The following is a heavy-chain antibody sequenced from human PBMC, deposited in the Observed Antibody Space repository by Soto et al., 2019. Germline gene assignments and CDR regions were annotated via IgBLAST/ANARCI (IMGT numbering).Heavy chain of an antibody. CDR2: INGGNGNT. Sequence: GASVKVSCKASGYIFTNYAIHWVRQAPGQRLEWMGWINGGNGNTKYSQRFQGRVTITRDTSASTGYMDLSSLRSEDTAVYYCARSGYSSGWYHWYFDFWGRGTLVTV. CDR1: GYIFTNYA. J-gene: IGHJ2*01. D-gene: IGHD6-19*01. V-gene: IGHV1-3*01. CDR3: ARSGYSSGWYHWYFDF.